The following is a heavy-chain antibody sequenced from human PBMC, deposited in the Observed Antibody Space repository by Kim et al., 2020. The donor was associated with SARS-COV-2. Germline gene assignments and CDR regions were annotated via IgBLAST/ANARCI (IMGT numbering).Heavy chain of an antibody. CDR1: GYTFTSYY. CDR3: ARDRSPYGSWIHSCRDV. Sequence: ASVKVSCKASGYTFTSYYMHGVRQAPGQGLDWMGISNPSGGSTSYAQKCQGRVTMTRDTSTSTVDMELSSLRSEDTAGYYLARDRSPYGSWIHSCRDVGG. CDR2: SNPSGGST. V-gene: IGHV1-46*01. D-gene: IGHD3-10*01. J-gene: IGHJ6*02.